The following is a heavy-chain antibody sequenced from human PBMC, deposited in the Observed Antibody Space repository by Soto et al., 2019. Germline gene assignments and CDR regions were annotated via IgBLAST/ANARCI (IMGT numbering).Heavy chain of an antibody. Sequence: ETLSLTCTVSGGSISSYYWSWIRQPPGKGLEWIGYIYYSGSTNYNPSLKSRVTISVDTSKNQFSLKLSSVTAADTAVYYCARLRLKPKYYGMDVWGQGTTVTVSS. CDR2: IYYSGST. CDR1: GGSISSYY. V-gene: IGHV4-59*01. D-gene: IGHD5-12*01. J-gene: IGHJ6*02. CDR3: ARLRLKPKYYGMDV.